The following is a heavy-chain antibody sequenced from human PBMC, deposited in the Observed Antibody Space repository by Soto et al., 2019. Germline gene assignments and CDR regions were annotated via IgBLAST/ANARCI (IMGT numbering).Heavy chain of an antibody. V-gene: IGHV3-64D*06. CDR3: VKDRWVDY. D-gene: IGHD6-13*01. J-gene: IGHJ4*02. Sequence: PGGSLRLSCSVSGFTFSSYAMHWVRQAPGKGLEYVSSISSNGGSTYYADSVKGRFTISRDNSKNTLNLQMGSLTTEDTAVYYCVKDRWVDYWGQGTLVTVSS. CDR1: GFTFSSYA. CDR2: ISSNGGST.